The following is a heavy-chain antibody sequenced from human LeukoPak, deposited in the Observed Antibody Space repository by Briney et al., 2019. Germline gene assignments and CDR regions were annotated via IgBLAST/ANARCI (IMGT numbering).Heavy chain of an antibody. CDR1: GFTFSSYA. CDR3: ARDHKGGDGADAFDI. Sequence: PGGSLRLSCAASGFTFSSYAMHWVRQAPGKGLEWVAVISYDGSNKYYADSVKGRFTISRDNSKNSLYLQMNSLRAEDTALYHCARDHKGGDGADAFDIWGHGTMVTVSS. D-gene: IGHD5-24*01. J-gene: IGHJ3*02. V-gene: IGHV3-30-3*01. CDR2: ISYDGSNK.